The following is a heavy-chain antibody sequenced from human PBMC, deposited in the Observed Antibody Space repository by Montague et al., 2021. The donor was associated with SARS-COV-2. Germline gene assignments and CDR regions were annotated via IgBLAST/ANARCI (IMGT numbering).Heavy chain of an antibody. D-gene: IGHD5-12*01. CDR2: INHSGYT. CDR1: GASSSNYY. V-gene: IGHV4-34*01. Sequence: TLSLTCAVYGASSSNYYWSWIRQSPGKGLEWVGEINHSGYTDYNPSLESRLTISLDSSKKQFSLKMTSVTAADTAIYYCASAPRYSFGFLAYWGQGTLVSVSS. J-gene: IGHJ4*02. CDR3: ASAPRYSFGFLAY.